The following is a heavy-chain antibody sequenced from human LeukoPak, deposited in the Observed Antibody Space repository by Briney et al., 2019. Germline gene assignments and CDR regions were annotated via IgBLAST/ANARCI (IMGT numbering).Heavy chain of an antibody. V-gene: IGHV3-64*01. D-gene: IGHD3-22*01. Sequence: GGSLRLSCAASGFTFSSYAMHWVRQAPGKGLEYVSAISSNGGSTYYANSVKGRFTISRDNSKNTLYLQMGSLRAEDMAVYYCARDQADYFDGSGSFFDHWGRGTVVTVSS. CDR3: ARDQADYFDGSGSFFDH. J-gene: IGHJ4*02. CDR2: ISSNGGST. CDR1: GFTFSSYA.